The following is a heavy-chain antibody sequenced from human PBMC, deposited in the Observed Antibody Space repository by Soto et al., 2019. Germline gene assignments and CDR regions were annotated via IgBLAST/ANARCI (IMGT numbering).Heavy chain of an antibody. J-gene: IGHJ4*02. D-gene: IGHD5-12*01. CDR3: AKSRDGYNLNAIDD. V-gene: IGHV4-59*01. Sequence: QVQRQVSGPGLVKPSATLSLTCTVSDGSISSYYWSWIRQPPGKGLDWLGDSFYTGSTNHNPSLKSRVTISLDMSTNQFSLRLSSVTAADTATYYCAKSRDGYNLNAIDDWGQGFLVTVSS. CDR2: SFYTGST. CDR1: DGSISSYY.